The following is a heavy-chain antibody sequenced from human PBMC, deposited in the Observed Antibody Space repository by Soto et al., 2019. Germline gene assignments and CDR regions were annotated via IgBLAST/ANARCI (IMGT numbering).Heavy chain of an antibody. Sequence: HPGGSLRLSCAAAGFRFSSYEMSWVRQAPGKGLEWVSYINSGSTTIYYADSVKGRFTISRDDAKGSLYLEMNNLRAEDTAVYFCARHLEYDSSGSYFRWGQGTPVTVSS. CDR3: ARHLEYDSSGSYFR. J-gene: IGHJ4*02. V-gene: IGHV3-48*03. CDR1: GFRFSSYE. CDR2: INSGSTTI. D-gene: IGHD3-22*01.